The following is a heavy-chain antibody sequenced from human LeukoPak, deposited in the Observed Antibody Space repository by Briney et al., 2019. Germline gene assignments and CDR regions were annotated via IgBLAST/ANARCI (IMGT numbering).Heavy chain of an antibody. D-gene: IGHD6-6*01. CDR3: ARAGGSSSSRFFRY. CDR1: GLPHCRYH. CDR2: INSSSSYI. V-gene: IGHV3-21*01. Sequence: GGSQTLFCAASGLPHCRYHMLGPPQAPGKGLVWVTSINSSSSYIYYADSVKGRFTISRDNAKNSLYLQMNSLRAEDTAVYYCARAGGSSSSRFFRYWGQGTLVTVSS. J-gene: IGHJ4*02.